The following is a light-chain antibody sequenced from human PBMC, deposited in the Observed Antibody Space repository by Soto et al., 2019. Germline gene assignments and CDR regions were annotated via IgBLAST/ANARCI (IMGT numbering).Light chain of an antibody. CDR1: QSITTW. CDR2: DVS. CDR3: QHYKMYSPWT. V-gene: IGKV1-5*01. J-gene: IGKJ1*01. Sequence: DVQMTQSNSTVSASVVARVTITCRGSQSITTWLAWYQQRPGKAPKLLIYDVSSLQSGVPSRFSGSGSGTEFTLTISSLQPDDFATYYCQHYKMYSPWTFGQ.